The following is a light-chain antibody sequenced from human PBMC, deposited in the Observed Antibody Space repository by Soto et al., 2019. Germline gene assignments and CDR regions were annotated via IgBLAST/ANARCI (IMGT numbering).Light chain of an antibody. CDR1: SSDVGSYNF. V-gene: IGLV2-23*01. CDR2: EDS. Sequence: QSVLTQPASVSGSPGQSITISCTGTSSDVGSYNFVFWYQQHPGKAPKFMIYEDSKRPSGVSSRFSGSKSGNTASLTISGLQAEDEADYYCCSYAGSTTWVFGGGTKVTVL. CDR3: CSYAGSTTWV. J-gene: IGLJ3*02.